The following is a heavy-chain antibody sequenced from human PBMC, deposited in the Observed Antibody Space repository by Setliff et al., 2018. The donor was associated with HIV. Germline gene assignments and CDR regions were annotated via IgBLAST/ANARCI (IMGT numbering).Heavy chain of an antibody. CDR1: VPPSEVVIT. Sequence: PSETLSSPALSLVPPSEVVITGAGSARPPGKGLEWIGEINLSRSTDYNPSLKSRVTISVDTSKNQFSLKLSSVTAADTAVYYCARGSLYSSSSCFDYWGQGTLVTVSS. CDR2: INLSRST. CDR3: ARGSLYSSSSCFDY. J-gene: IGHJ4*02. D-gene: IGHD6-13*01. V-gene: IGHV4-61*08.